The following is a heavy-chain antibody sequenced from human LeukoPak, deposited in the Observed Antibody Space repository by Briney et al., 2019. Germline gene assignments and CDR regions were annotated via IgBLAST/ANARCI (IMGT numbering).Heavy chain of an antibody. CDR1: GFTFSSYG. V-gene: IGHV3-30*03. CDR2: ISYDGSNK. CDR3: ATSIVVVPAATGGTDAFDI. Sequence: PGGSLRLSCAASGFTFSSYGMHWVRQAPGKGLEWVAVISYDGSNKYYADSVKGRFTIPRDNSKNTLYLQMNSLRAEDTAVYYCATSIVVVPAATGGTDAFDIWGQGTMVTVSS. J-gene: IGHJ3*02. D-gene: IGHD2-2*01.